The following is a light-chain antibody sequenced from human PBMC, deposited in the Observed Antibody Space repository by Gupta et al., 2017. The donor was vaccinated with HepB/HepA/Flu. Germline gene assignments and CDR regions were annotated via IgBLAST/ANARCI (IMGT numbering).Light chain of an antibody. J-gene: IGLJ2*01. CDR1: SGSVSTSYY. CDR2: STN. CDR3: VLYMGSGISV. Sequence: QTVVTQAPSFSVSPGGPVTLTCGLTSGSVSTSYYPSWYQQTPGQAPRTLTYSTNTSSAGVPDGLSGSSRGNKAALTITGAKADDESDYYCVLYMGSGISVFGGGTKLTVL. V-gene: IGLV8-61*01.